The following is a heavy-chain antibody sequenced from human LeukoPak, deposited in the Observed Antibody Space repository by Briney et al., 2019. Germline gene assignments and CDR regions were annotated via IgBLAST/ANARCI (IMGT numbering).Heavy chain of an antibody. Sequence: ASVKVSCKASGYTFTSYYMHWVRQAPGQGLEWMGIINPSGGSTSYAQKFQGRVTMTRDTSTSTVYMELSSLRSEDTAVYYCARMRIAAAAYYYYYGMDVWGQGTTVTVSS. CDR1: GYTFTSYY. D-gene: IGHD6-13*01. CDR3: ARMRIAAAAYYYYYGMDV. J-gene: IGHJ6*02. V-gene: IGHV1-46*01. CDR2: INPSGGST.